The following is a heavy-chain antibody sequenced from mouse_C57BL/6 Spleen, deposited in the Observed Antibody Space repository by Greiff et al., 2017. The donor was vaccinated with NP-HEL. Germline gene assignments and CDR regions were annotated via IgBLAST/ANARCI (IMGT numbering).Heavy chain of an antibody. D-gene: IGHD1-1*01. CDR1: GYTFTDYE. J-gene: IGHJ2*01. CDR2: IDPETGGT. V-gene: IGHV1-15*01. CDR3: TLITTYYFDY. Sequence: VQLVESGAELVRPGASVTLSCKASGYTFTDYEMHWVKQTPVHGLEWIGAIDPETGGTAYNQKFKGKAILTADTSSSTAYMELRSLTSEDSAVYYCTLITTYYFDYWGQGTTLTVSS.